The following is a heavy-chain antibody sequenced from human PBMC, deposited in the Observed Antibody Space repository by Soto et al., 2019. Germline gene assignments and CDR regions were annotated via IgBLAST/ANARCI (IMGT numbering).Heavy chain of an antibody. D-gene: IGHD2-15*01. V-gene: IGHV1-18*01. J-gene: IGHJ5*02. CDR3: ARGMGGDIVVVVAADNWFDP. CDR2: ISAYNGNT. CDR1: GYTFTSYG. Sequence: ASVKVSCKASGYTFTSYGISWVRQAPGQGLEWMGWISAYNGNTNYAQKLQGRVTMTTDTSTSTAYMELRSLRSDDTAVYYCARGMGGDIVVVVAADNWFDPWGQGTLVTVSS.